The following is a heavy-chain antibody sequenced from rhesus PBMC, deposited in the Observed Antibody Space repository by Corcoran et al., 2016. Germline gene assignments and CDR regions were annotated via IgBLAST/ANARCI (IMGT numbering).Heavy chain of an antibody. CDR3: ASDAYWSVDC. CDR1: GGSTRSSYL. Sequence: QVQLQESGPAVVKPSETLSLTCAVSGGSTRSSYLCSWLRQPPGKGLGGIGGIQGKSGSTNYNPSLKSRVTISKDASKNQFSLKLSSVTAADTAVYYCASDAYWSVDCWGQGVLVTVSS. CDR2: IQGKSGST. D-gene: IGHD2-15*01. J-gene: IGHJ4*01. V-gene: IGHV4-80*01.